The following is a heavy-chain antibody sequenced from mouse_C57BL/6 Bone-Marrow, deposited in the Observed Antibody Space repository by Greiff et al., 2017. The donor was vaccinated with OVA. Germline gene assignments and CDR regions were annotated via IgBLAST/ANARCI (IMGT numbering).Heavy chain of an antibody. CDR2: INPSTGGT. CDR1: GYSFTGYY. Sequence: EVQLQQSGPELVKPGASVKISCKASGYSFTGYYMNWVKQSPEKSLEWIGEINPSTGGTTYNQKFNAKATLTVDKSSSTAYMQLKSLTSEDSAVYYCARLYYAMDYWGQGTSVTVSS. CDR3: ARLYYAMDY. J-gene: IGHJ4*01. V-gene: IGHV1-42*01.